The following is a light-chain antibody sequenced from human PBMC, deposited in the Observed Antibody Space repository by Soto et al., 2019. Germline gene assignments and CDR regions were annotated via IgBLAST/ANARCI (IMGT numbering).Light chain of an antibody. V-gene: IGKV1-5*01. CDR3: QQYGT. CDR2: DAS. Sequence: DIQMTQSPSTLSASLGDRVTITCRASQSISSWLAWYQQKPGKAPKLLIYDASSLESGVPSRFSGSGSGTEFTLTISSLQPDDFATYYCQQYGTFGQGTKVDIK. J-gene: IGKJ1*01. CDR1: QSISSW.